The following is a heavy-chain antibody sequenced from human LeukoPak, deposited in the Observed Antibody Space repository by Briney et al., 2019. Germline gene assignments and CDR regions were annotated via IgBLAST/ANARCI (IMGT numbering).Heavy chain of an antibody. J-gene: IGHJ4*02. CDR2: INHSGST. Sequence: SETLSLTCAVYGGSFSGYYWSWIRQPPGKGLEWIGEINHSGSTNYNPSLKSRVTISADTSKNQFSLKLSSVTAADTAVYYCARGLADYDFWSGYYDPKFGYFDYWGQETLVTVSS. CDR1: GGSFSGYY. D-gene: IGHD3-3*01. CDR3: ARGLADYDFWSGYYDPKFGYFDY. V-gene: IGHV4-34*01.